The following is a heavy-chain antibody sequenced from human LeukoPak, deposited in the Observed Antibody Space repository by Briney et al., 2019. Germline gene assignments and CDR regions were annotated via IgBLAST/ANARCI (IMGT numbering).Heavy chain of an antibody. CDR3: ARDRNDYGDYGIYYYYYGMDV. Sequence: ASVKVSCKASGYTFTSYYMHWVRQAPGQGLEWMGIINPSGGSTSYAQKFQGRVTMTRDASTSTVYMELSSLRSEDTAVYYCARDRNDYGDYGIYYYYYGMDVWGQGTTVTVSS. J-gene: IGHJ6*02. D-gene: IGHD4-17*01. CDR2: INPSGGST. V-gene: IGHV1-46*01. CDR1: GYTFTSYY.